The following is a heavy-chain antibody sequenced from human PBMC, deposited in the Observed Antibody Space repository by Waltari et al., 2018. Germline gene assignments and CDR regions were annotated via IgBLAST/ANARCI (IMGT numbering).Heavy chain of an antibody. V-gene: IGHV3-74*01. J-gene: IGHJ4*02. D-gene: IGHD3-10*01. Sequence: EVQLVESGGGSVQPGGSLRLSCVVSGFTFSNFWMDWVRQVPGKGLVWVAVVNAVGGATSQADSVGGRFSVSRDNAKNTLYLDMKSLGVDDSAIYYCTRRHRSSASGSYNHDFWGQGSPVIVSP. CDR3: TRRHRSSASGSYNHDF. CDR2: VNAVGGAT. CDR1: GFTFSNFW.